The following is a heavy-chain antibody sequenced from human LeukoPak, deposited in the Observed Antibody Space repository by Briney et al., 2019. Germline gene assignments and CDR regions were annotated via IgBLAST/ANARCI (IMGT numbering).Heavy chain of an antibody. CDR3: ARGRKPNYYDSSGYCYDY. J-gene: IGHJ4*02. CDR1: GFAFSSYS. D-gene: IGHD3-22*01. CDR2: ISSSSSYI. Sequence: PGGSLRLSCAASGFAFSSYSMNWVRQAPGKGLEWVSSISSSSSYIYYADSVKGRFTISRDNAKNSLYLQMNSLRAEDTAVYYCARGRKPNYYDSSGYCYDYWGQGTLATVSS. V-gene: IGHV3-21*01.